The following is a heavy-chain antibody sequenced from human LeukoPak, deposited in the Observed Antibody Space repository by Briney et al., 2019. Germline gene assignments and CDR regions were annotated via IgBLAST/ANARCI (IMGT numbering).Heavy chain of an antibody. D-gene: IGHD4-17*01. V-gene: IGHV3-33*01. CDR2: MWYDGSNK. CDR3: ARNRGDPSYFDY. CDR1: GFTFSSYG. J-gene: IGHJ4*02. Sequence: GGSLRLSCAASGFTFSSYGMHWVRQAPGKGLEWVAVMWYDGSNKYYADSVKGRFTISRDNSKNTLYLQMNSLRAEDTAVYYCARNRGDPSYFDYWGQGTLVTVSS.